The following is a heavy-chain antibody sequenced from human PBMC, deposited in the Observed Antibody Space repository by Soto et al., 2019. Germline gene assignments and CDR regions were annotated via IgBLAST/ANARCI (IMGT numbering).Heavy chain of an antibody. CDR2: IIPIFGTA. V-gene: IGHV1-69*06. CDR1: GGTFSSYA. Sequence: SVKVSCKASGGTFSSYAISWVRQAPGQGLEWMGGIIPIFGTANYAQKFQGRVTITADKSTSTAYMELSSLRSEDTAVYYCASGYYDFWSGYPTAGFDVWGHGTTVTVSS. J-gene: IGHJ6*02. D-gene: IGHD3-3*01. CDR3: ASGYYDFWSGYPTAGFDV.